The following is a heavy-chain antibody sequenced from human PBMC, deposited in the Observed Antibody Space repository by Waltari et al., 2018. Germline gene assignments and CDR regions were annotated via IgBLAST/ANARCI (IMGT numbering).Heavy chain of an antibody. CDR3: VRHAGYYDSSGYSRPFDY. CDR2: IYHSGST. J-gene: IGHJ4*02. D-gene: IGHD3-22*01. Sequence: QVQLQESGPGLVKPSETLSLTCAVSGYSISSGYYWGWIRQPPGKGLEWIGSIYHSGSTYYNPSLKSRVTISVDTSKNQFSLKLSSVTAADTAVYYCVRHAGYYDSSGYSRPFDYWGQGTLVTVSS. CDR1: GYSISSGYY. V-gene: IGHV4-38-2*01.